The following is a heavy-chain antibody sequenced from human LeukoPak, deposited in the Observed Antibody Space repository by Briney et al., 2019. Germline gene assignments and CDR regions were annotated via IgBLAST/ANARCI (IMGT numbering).Heavy chain of an antibody. V-gene: IGHV3-48*04. J-gene: IGHJ3*01. CDR2: ISVSSRNVI. CDR3: ARDFGPRLYAFDV. Sequence: GGSLRLSCAVSGFTFSSYSMNWVRQAPGKGLEWLSYISVSSRNVIDYADSVKGRFTISRDDAKNSLYLQMNSLRAEDTAVYFCARDFGPRLYAFDVWGQGTMITVSS. D-gene: IGHD3-16*01. CDR1: GFTFSSYS.